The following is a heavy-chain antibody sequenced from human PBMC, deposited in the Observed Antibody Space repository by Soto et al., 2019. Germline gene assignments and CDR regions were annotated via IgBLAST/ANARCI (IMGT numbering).Heavy chain of an antibody. V-gene: IGHV4-30-4*01. J-gene: IGHJ4*02. D-gene: IGHD3-10*01. CDR3: ARVGGFGATTIDY. CDR2: IYYSGST. CDR1: GGSISSGDYY. Sequence: QVQLQESGPGLVKPSQTLSLTCTVSGGSISSGDYYWSWIRQPPGKGLEWIGYIYYSGSTYYNPSLKSRVTISVDTSKNQFSLKLSSVTAADTAVYFCARVGGFGATTIDYWGQGTLVTVSS.